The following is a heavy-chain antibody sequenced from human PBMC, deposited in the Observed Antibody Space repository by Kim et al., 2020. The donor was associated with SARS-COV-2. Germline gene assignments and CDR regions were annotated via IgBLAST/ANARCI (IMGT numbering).Heavy chain of an antibody. CDR3: ARGPTWTEAYFDS. V-gene: IGHV4-59*11. CDR1: GGSINIHY. D-gene: IGHD5-12*01. J-gene: IGHJ4*02. CDR2: IYSTGTS. Sequence: SETLSLTCTVSGGSINIHYWAWIRQPPGKGLEWIGYIYSTGTSNSNPALKSRVTISVDTSKNQFSLRLSSVTAADTAVYYCARGPTWTEAYFDSWGQGTLVTVSS.